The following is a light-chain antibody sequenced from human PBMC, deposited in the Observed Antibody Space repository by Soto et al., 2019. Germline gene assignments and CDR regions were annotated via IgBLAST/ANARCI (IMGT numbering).Light chain of an antibody. V-gene: IGKV2-24*01. CDR1: QSLVHSDGNTN. J-gene: IGKJ2*01. CDR3: MQATQFPYT. Sequence: DIVMTQTPLSSPVTLGQPASISCRSSQSLVHSDGNTNLSWLQQRPGQPPRLLIYKISKRFSGVPDRFSGSGAGTDFTLKISRVEAEDVGVYYCMQATQFPYTFGQGTKLEIK. CDR2: KIS.